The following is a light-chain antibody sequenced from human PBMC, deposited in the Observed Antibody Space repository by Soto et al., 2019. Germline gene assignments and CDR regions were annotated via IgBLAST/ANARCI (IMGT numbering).Light chain of an antibody. CDR1: QSVSSN. Sequence: EIVMTQSPATLSVSPGARATLSCRASQSVSSNLAWYQQKPGQAPRLLIYGASTRATGIPARFSGSGSGTEFTLTISSLQSEDFAVYYCQQYNNWPPVTFGQGTKVDIK. CDR2: GAS. V-gene: IGKV3-15*01. CDR3: QQYNNWPPVT. J-gene: IGKJ1*01.